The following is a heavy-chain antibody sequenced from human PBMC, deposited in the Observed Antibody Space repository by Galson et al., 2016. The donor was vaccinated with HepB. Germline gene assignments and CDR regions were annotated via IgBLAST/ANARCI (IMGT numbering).Heavy chain of an antibody. V-gene: IGHV3-30*03. CDR2: ISQDENKK. CDR1: GFTFSTYG. D-gene: IGHD6-25*01. J-gene: IGHJ6*02. Sequence: SLRLSCAASGFTFSTYGMHWVRQAPGKGLEWVAVISQDENKKYYAGSVKGRFTISRDNSKNTLSLQMNSLRVEDTAVYYCARDLVGAAAGNYYYGMDVWGQGTTATV. CDR3: ARDLVGAAAGNYYYGMDV.